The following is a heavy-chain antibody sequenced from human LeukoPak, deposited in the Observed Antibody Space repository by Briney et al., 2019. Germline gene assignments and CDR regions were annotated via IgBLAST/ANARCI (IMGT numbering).Heavy chain of an antibody. J-gene: IGHJ4*02. V-gene: IGHV4-39*01. CDR3: ARHVSGARSALDY. Sequence: KPSETLSLTCTVSGGSISSSGYYWGWIRQPPGKGLEWFGSIYYSGSTYYNPSLKSRVTISVDTSKNQFSLKLSSVTAADTAVYYCARHVSGARSALDYWGQGTLVTVSS. D-gene: IGHD6-19*01. CDR1: GGSISSSGYY. CDR2: IYYSGST.